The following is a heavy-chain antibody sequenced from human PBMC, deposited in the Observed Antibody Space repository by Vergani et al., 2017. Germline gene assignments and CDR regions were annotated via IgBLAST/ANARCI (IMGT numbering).Heavy chain of an antibody. CDR1: GYTFSNYY. J-gene: IGHJ4*02. Sequence: QVQVVQSGAAVKKSGASVKVSCKTAGYTFSNYYMHCVRHAPGQGLEWMGIINPSGGHTNYAQKFQDRVAITRDASTSTVYMELRSLRSEDTAIYYCARGDYGILTGYRYGRKGTLVTVSA. V-gene: IGHV1-46*03. CDR3: ARGDYGILTGYRY. CDR2: INPSGGHT. D-gene: IGHD3-9*01.